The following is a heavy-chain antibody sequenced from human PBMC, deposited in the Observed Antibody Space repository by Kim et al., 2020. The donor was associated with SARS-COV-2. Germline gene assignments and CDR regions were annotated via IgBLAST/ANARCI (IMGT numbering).Heavy chain of an antibody. D-gene: IGHD6-13*01. CDR1: GFIISSYS. V-gene: IGHV3-21*01. CDR3: ARVGSWYADY. CDR2: ISSSSSYI. J-gene: IGHJ4*02. Sequence: GGSLRLSCAASGFIISSYSMNWVRQATGKGLEWVSYISSSSSYIYYADSVKGRFTISRDNAKNSLYLQMNSLRAEDTAVYYCARVGSWYADYWGQGTLVT.